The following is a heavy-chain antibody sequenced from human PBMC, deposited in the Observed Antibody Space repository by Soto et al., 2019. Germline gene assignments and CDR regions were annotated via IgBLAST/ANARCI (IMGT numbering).Heavy chain of an antibody. D-gene: IGHD6-6*01. CDR2: ISSSGSTI. CDR1: GFTFSSYE. Sequence: EVQLVESGGGLVQPGGSLRLSCAASGFTFSSYEMNWVRQAPGQGLEWVSYISSSGSTIYYADSVKGRFTISRDNAKNSRDLHMNSLRAEDTAVYYCARAFSSSGGRTYYGMYVWGKVSTVTVSA. J-gene: IGHJ6*04. CDR3: ARAFSSSGGRTYYGMYV. V-gene: IGHV3-48*03.